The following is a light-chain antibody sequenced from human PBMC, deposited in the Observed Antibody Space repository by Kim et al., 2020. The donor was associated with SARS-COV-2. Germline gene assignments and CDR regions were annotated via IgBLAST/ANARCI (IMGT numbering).Light chain of an antibody. CDR1: SSDVGGYNY. CDR2: DVT. V-gene: IGLV2-14*01. CDR3: SSYTSSSTYV. Sequence: QSALTQPASVSGSPGQSVTISCTGTSSDVGGYNYVSWYQQHPGKAPKLMIYDVTQRPSGVSNRFSGSKSGNTASLTISGPQAEDEADYYCSSYTSSSTYVFGTGTKVTVL. J-gene: IGLJ1*01.